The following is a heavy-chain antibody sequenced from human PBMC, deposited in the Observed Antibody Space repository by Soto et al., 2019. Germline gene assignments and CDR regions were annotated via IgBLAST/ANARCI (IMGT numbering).Heavy chain of an antibody. CDR3: ARGAHLSSGYGMDV. CDR1: GFTFSDHY. D-gene: IGHD6-19*01. J-gene: IGHJ6*02. Sequence: EVQLVESGGALVQSGGSLRLSCAASGFTFSDHYMDWVRQAPGEGLEWVGRSRNKANSYTTEYAPSVKARFTISSDESKNTVYLPMNSLKSEDTAVYYCARGAHLSSGYGMDVWGRGATVTVSS. CDR2: SRNKANSYTT. V-gene: IGHV3-72*01.